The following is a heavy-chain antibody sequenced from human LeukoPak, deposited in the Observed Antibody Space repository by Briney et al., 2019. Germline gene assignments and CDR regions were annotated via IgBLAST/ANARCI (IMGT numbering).Heavy chain of an antibody. CDR2: TYYRSKWYH. V-gene: IGHV6-1*01. D-gene: IGHD1-1*01. J-gene: IGHJ6*03. CDR1: GDSVSSNSAA. CDR3: AKGSVGTTSRYYYYYMDV. Sequence: SQTLSLTCAISGDSVSSNSAAWNWIRQSPSRGLEWLGRTYYRSKWYHDYAVSVKSRITINPDTSKNQFSLQLNSVTPEDTAVYYCAKGSVGTTSRYYYYYMDVWGKGTTVTVSS.